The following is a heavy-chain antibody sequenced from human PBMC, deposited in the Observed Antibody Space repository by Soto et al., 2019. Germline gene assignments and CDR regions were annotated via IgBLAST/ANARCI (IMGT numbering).Heavy chain of an antibody. V-gene: IGHV3-48*02. J-gene: IGHJ4*02. D-gene: IGHD6-19*01. Sequence: EVQLVESGGGLVQPGGSLRLSWVASGFMFDSYAMNWVRQAPGKGLEWVSYISPGGDRIYYAESLKGRITISRDNARNSLSLQMNSLSDEDTAVYYCTKSADSAGWGVDFWGQGTLVTVSS. CDR1: GFMFDSYA. CDR2: ISPGGDRI. CDR3: TKSADSAGWGVDF.